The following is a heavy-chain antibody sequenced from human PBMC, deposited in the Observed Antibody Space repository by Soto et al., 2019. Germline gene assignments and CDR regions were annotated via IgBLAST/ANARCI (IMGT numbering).Heavy chain of an antibody. D-gene: IGHD2-2*01. J-gene: IGHJ4*02. V-gene: IGHV3-15*01. CDR1: GFTFSNAW. CDR2: IKSKTDGGTT. CDR3: TTGPSYCSSTSCYYY. Sequence: GGSLRLSCAASGFTFSNAWMSWVRQAPGKGLEWVGRIKSKTDGGTTDYAAPVKGRFTISRDDSKNTLYLQMNSLKTEDTAVYYCTTGPSYCSSTSCYYYWGQGTLVTVSS.